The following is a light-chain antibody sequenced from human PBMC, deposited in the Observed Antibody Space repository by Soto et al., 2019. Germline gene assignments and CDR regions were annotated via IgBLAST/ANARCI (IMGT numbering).Light chain of an antibody. Sequence: DIQMTQSPSTLSASVGDRVTITCRASQSISSWLAWYQHKPGKAPKVLIYKASSLESGVPSRFSGSGSGTEFTLTISSLQPDDFATYYCHQYNSYPWTFGQGTKVEI. CDR2: KAS. CDR1: QSISSW. J-gene: IGKJ1*01. V-gene: IGKV1-5*03. CDR3: HQYNSYPWT.